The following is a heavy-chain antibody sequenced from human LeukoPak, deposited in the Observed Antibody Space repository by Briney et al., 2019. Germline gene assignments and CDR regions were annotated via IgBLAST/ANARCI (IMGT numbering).Heavy chain of an antibody. CDR2: NYYSGST. CDR3: AAVMHDAFDI. Sequence: SETLSLTCAVYGGSFSGYYWSWIRQPPGKGLEWIGYNYYSGSTNYNPSLKSRVTISRDTSKNQFSLNLSSVAAADTAVYYCAAVMHDAFDIWGQERMVTVSS. D-gene: IGHD2-21*01. J-gene: IGHJ3*02. CDR1: GGSFSGYY. V-gene: IGHV4-59*01.